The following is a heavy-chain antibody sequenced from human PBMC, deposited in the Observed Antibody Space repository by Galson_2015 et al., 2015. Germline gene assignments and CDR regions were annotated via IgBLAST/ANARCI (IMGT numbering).Heavy chain of an antibody. J-gene: IGHJ4*02. Sequence: SLRLSCAASGFTFSSYAMHWVRQAPGKGLEWVAVISYDGSNKYYADSVKGRFTISRDNSKNTLYLQMNSLRAEDTAVYYCARELLTGYPGCFDYWGQGTLVTVSS. CDR3: ARELLTGYPGCFDY. V-gene: IGHV3-30-3*01. CDR1: GFTFSSYA. D-gene: IGHD3-9*01. CDR2: ISYDGSNK.